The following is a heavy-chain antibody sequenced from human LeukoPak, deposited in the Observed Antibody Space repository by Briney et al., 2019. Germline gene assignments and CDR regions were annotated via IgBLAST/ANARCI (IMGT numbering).Heavy chain of an antibody. CDR3: ARATNYYGSGNYYRRVYYFDY. CDR1: GGSISSYY. D-gene: IGHD3-10*01. CDR2: IYYSGST. Sequence: SETLSLTCTVSGGSISSYYWSWIRQPPGKGLEWIGYIYYSGSTNYNPSLKSRVTISVDTSKNQFSLKLSSVTAAHTAVYYCARATNYYGSGNYYRRVYYFDYWGQGTLVTVSS. V-gene: IGHV4-59*01. J-gene: IGHJ4*02.